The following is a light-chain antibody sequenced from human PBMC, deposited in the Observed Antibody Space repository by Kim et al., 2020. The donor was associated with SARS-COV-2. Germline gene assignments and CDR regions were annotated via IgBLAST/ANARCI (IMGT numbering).Light chain of an antibody. V-gene: IGKV3-15*01. CDR3: QQYNNWPT. Sequence: TLMTQSPATLSVSPGERATLSCRASQSISTNLAWYQQKPGQAPRLLIYGASTRATGVPARCSGGGSGTEFTLTVSSLQSEDFAVYYWQQYNNWPTFGGGTKVDIK. CDR1: QSISTN. CDR2: GAS. J-gene: IGKJ4*01.